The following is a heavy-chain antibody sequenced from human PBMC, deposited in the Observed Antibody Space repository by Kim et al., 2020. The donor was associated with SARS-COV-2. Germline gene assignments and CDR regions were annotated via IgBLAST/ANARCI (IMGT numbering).Heavy chain of an antibody. V-gene: IGHV3-33*01. D-gene: IGHD1-26*01. CDR1: GFTFSSYG. CDR2: IWYDGSNK. CDR3: ARDNRIVGATGFDY. Sequence: GGSLRLSCAASGFTFSSYGMHWVRQAPGKGLEWVAVIWYDGSNKYYADSVKGRFTISRDNSKNTLYLQMNSLRAEDTAVYYCARDNRIVGATGFDYWGQGTLVTVSS. J-gene: IGHJ4*02.